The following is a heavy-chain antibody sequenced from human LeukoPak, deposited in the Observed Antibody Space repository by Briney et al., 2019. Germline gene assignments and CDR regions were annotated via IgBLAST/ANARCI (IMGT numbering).Heavy chain of an antibody. D-gene: IGHD2-2*01. Sequence: PSETLSLTCAVYGGSFSGYFWSWIRQPPGKGLEWIGEINHSGSTSYNPSGQSRVTISVGTSKNQFSLKLSSVTAADTAVYYCARGRGVVPAARGYYYYMDVWGKGTTVTVSS. CDR3: ARGRGVVPAARGYYYYMDV. J-gene: IGHJ6*03. CDR2: INHSGST. CDR1: GGSFSGYF. V-gene: IGHV4-34*01.